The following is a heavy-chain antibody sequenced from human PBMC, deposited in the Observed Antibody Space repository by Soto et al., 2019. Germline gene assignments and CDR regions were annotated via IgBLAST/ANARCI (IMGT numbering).Heavy chain of an antibody. Sequence: SVKVSCKASGGTFSSYAISWVRQAPGQGLEWMGGIIPIFGTANYAQKFQGRVTITADESTSTAYMELSSLRSEDTAVYYCARAGGRDGYNSAFDYWGQGTLVTVSS. V-gene: IGHV1-69*13. D-gene: IGHD5-12*01. CDR3: ARAGGRDGYNSAFDY. CDR1: GGTFSSYA. CDR2: IIPIFGTA. J-gene: IGHJ4*02.